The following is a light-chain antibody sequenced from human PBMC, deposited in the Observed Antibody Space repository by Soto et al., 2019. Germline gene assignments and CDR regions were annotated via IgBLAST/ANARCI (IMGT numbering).Light chain of an antibody. V-gene: IGKV1-39*01. J-gene: IGKJ1*01. Sequence: DIQMNQSPSSLSASVGDRVSITCRASQTISNYLISYQQKPGKAPNLLIYAASTLQSGVPSRFSGSGSGTNFTLTISSLQSEDFATYYCQQSYNTPRAFGQGTKVEIK. CDR2: AAS. CDR1: QTISNY. CDR3: QQSYNTPRA.